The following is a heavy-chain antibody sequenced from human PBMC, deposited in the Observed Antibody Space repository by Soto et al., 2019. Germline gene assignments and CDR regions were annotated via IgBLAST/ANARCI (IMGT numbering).Heavy chain of an antibody. Sequence: PGGSLRLSCAASGFTFSSYGMHRVRQAPGKRLEWVAVISYDGSNKYYADSVKGRFTISRDNSKNTLYLQMNSLRAEDTAVYYCAKDRRITMVREALDYWGQGTLVTVSS. CDR3: AKDRRITMVREALDY. CDR2: ISYDGSNK. V-gene: IGHV3-30*18. J-gene: IGHJ4*02. D-gene: IGHD3-10*01. CDR1: GFTFSSYG.